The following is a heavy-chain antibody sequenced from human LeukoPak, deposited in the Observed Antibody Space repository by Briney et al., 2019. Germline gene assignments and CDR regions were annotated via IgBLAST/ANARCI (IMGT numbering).Heavy chain of an antibody. V-gene: IGHV4-59*01. CDR2: IYYSGCT. J-gene: IGHJ4*02. D-gene: IGHD1-26*01. CDR1: GGSFSRYY. Sequence: SETLSLTRTVSGGSFSRYYWSCIRQPPARGLEGMGDIYYSGCTNYNPSLTSRGTISVDTSQNQCPLRPGSVTAADPAVYYCASFGKGGGSGGHFDYWGQGTLVTVSS. CDR3: ASFGKGGGSGGHFDY.